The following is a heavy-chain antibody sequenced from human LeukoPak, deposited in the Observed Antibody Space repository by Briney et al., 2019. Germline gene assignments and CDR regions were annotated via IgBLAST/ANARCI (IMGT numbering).Heavy chain of an antibody. J-gene: IGHJ6*03. CDR3: ARDNKVTIFARYYYYMDV. V-gene: IGHV3-7*01. CDR2: IKQDGSEK. D-gene: IGHD3-3*01. CDR1: GLTFSSYW. Sequence: GGSLRLSCAASGLTFSSYWMSWVRQAPGKGLEWVANIKQDGSEKYYVDSVKGRFTISRDNAKNSLYLQMNSLRAEDTAVYYCARDNKVTIFARYYYYMDVWGKGTTVTVSS.